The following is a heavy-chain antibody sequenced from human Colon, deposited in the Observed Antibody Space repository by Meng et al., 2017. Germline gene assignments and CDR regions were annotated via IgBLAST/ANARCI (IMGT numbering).Heavy chain of an antibody. CDR3: VRQGMTSYSWGY. J-gene: IGHJ4*02. CDR1: SGSIRSSNV. D-gene: IGHD3-9*01. CDR2: ISQSGTT. V-gene: IGHV4-4*02. Sequence: QLRDWGPGRVKLSVTLSLTGAVSSGSIRSSNVWSWVRQPPGKGLELIGDISQSGTTYYNPSLKSRVTITGDWSKNQFSLNLNSVTAADTALYYCVRQGMTSYSWGYWGQGTLVTVSS.